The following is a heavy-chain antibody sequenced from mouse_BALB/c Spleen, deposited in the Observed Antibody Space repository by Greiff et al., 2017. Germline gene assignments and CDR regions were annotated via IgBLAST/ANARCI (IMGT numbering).Heavy chain of an antibody. CDR1: GYTFTDYN. Sequence: VQLKESGPELVKPGASVKISCKASGYTFTDYNMHWVKQSHGKSLEWIGYIYPYNGGTGYNQKFKSKATLTVDNSSSTAYMELRSLTSEDSAVYYCARDYGSSYVGYAMDYWGQGTSVTVSS. V-gene: IGHV1S29*02. CDR3: ARDYGSSYVGYAMDY. D-gene: IGHD1-1*01. J-gene: IGHJ4*01. CDR2: IYPYNGGT.